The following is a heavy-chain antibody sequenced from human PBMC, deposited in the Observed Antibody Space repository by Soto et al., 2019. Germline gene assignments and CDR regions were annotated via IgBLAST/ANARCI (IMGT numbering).Heavy chain of an antibody. V-gene: IGHV3-23*01. J-gene: IGHJ4*02. CDR2: ISGSGGST. CDR3: AKVVYYYDSSGYFDY. Sequence: PGGSLRLSCAASGFTFSSYAMSWVRQAPGKGLEWVSAISGSGGSTYYADSVKGRFTISRDNSKNTLYLQMNSLRAEDTAVYYCAKVVYYYDSSGYFDYWGQGTLVTVSS. CDR1: GFTFSSYA. D-gene: IGHD3-22*01.